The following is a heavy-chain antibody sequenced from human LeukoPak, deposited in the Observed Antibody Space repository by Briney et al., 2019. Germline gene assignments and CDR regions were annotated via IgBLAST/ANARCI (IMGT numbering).Heavy chain of an antibody. Sequence: PGRSLRLSCAASGFTLDDYAMHWVRQAPGKGLEWVSGISETGGTIVYADSVKGRFTISRDNAKNSLYLQMNNLRAEDTALYYCAKRPRSGWYFDYWGQGTLVTVSS. D-gene: IGHD6-19*01. CDR2: ISETGGTI. CDR3: AKRPRSGWYFDY. J-gene: IGHJ4*02. CDR1: GFTLDDYA. V-gene: IGHV3-9*01.